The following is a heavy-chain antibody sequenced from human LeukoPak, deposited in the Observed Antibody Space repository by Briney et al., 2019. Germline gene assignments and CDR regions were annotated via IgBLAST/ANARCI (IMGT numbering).Heavy chain of an antibody. CDR1: GYTFASYG. J-gene: IGHJ4*02. CDR2: ISAYNGNT. V-gene: IGHV1-18*04. Sequence: ASVKVSCKASGYTFASYGISWVRQAPGQGFEWMGWISAYNGNTNYAQKFQGGVTMTTETSTSTAYMEVRSLRSDDTAVYYCARRADGVLNPLFDYWGQGTLVTVSS. CDR3: ARRADGVLNPLFDY. D-gene: IGHD1-14*01.